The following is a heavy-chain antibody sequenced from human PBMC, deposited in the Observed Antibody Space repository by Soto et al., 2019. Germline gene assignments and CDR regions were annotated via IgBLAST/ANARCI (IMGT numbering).Heavy chain of an antibody. Sequence: QLQLQESGSGLVKPSQTLSLTCTVSRGSISTSGYSWGWIRQPQGKGLEWIGYIYHSGSAYYNPSLKMSVTISVDRSKNQFSLRLSSVTAADTAVYYCARIRTYDTRGYYSSFYFDNWGQGTLVTVSS. CDR1: RGSISTSGYS. D-gene: IGHD3-22*01. CDR3: ARIRTYDTRGYYSSFYFDN. CDR2: IYHSGSA. J-gene: IGHJ4*02. V-gene: IGHV4-30-2*01.